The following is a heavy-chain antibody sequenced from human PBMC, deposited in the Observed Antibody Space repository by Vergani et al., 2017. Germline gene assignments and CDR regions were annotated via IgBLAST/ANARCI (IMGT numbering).Heavy chain of an antibody. D-gene: IGHD6-19*01. CDR3: ARDTVTGSRYFDY. Sequence: VQLVESGGGLVPPGRSLRLSCAASGFSFGDYAMTWVRQAPGKGLEWVTFIRYAGSNTYYADSVKGRFTISRDNSKNTLFLQMNSLRPEDTAVYYCARDTVTGSRYFDYWGQGTLVTVSS. J-gene: IGHJ4*02. CDR1: GFSFGDYA. V-gene: IGHV3-30*02. CDR2: IRYAGSNT.